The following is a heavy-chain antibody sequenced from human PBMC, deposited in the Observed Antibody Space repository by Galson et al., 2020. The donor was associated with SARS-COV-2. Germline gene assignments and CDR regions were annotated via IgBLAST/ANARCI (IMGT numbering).Heavy chain of an antibody. CDR1: GFTFSDYY. J-gene: IGHJ4*02. CDR2: ISSSGSTI. CDR3: ARVGGYCGGDCYFPGPYFDY. Sequence: GGSLRLSCAASGFTFSDYYMSWIRQAPGKGLEWVSYISSSGSTIYYADSVKGRFTISRDNAKNSLYLQMNSLRAEDTAVYYCARVGGYCGGDCYFPGPYFDYWGQGTLVTVSS. D-gene: IGHD2-21*02. V-gene: IGHV3-11*01.